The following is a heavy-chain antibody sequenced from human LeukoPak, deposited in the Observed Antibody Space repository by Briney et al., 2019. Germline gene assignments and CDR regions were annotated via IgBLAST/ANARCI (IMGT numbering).Heavy chain of an antibody. CDR1: GGTFNTYV. Sequence: EASAKVSCKASGGTFNTYVINWPRQTPGQGLEWMGGIMPIFGTSNYAQKFQGRVTFSADESTSTAYMELSSLRSEDTAIYYCARDHDLTGTYEYLKYWGQGTLVSVSS. D-gene: IGHD7-27*01. CDR3: ARDHDLTGTYEYLKY. CDR2: IMPIFGTS. V-gene: IGHV1-69*01. J-gene: IGHJ1*01.